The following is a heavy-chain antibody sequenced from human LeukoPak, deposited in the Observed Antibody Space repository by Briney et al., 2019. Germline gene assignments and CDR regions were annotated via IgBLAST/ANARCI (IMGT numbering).Heavy chain of an antibody. CDR3: ARDRGIVVLPAAFDI. J-gene: IGHJ3*02. D-gene: IGHD2-2*01. V-gene: IGHV3-21*01. CDR2: ITSSSYI. Sequence: PGGSLRLSCAASGFTFSNYSMNWVRQAPGKGLEWVSSITSSSYIYYADSVKGRFTISRDNAKNSLYLQMNSLRAEDTAVYYCARDRGIVVLPAAFDIWGQGTMVTVSS. CDR1: GFTFSNYS.